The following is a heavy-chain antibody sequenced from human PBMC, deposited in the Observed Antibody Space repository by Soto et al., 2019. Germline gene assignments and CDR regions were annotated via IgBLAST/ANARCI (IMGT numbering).Heavy chain of an antibody. D-gene: IGHD3-3*01. Sequence: SETLSLTCAVYGGSFSGYYWSWIRQPPGKGLEWIGEINHSGSTNYNPSLKSRVTISVDTSKNQFSLKLSSVTAADTAVYYCAREGVWRYMDVWGKGTTVTVS. V-gene: IGHV4-34*01. CDR3: AREGVWRYMDV. J-gene: IGHJ6*03. CDR2: INHSGST. CDR1: GGSFSGYY.